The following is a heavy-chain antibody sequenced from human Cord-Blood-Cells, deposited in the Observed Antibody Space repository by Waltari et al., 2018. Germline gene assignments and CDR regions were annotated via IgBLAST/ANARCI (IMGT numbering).Heavy chain of an antibody. D-gene: IGHD5-18*01. CDR1: GGSISSYY. CDR2: IYYSGST. J-gene: IGHJ4*02. CDR3: ARGDVGCSYGYFDY. V-gene: IGHV4-59*01. Sequence: QVQLQESGPGLVKPSETLSLTCTVSGGSISSYYWSWIRQPPGKGLEWIGYIYYSGSTNYTPSRTGRVTISVDPSKNQFSLKLSSVTAADTAVYYCARGDVGCSYGYFDYWGQGTLVTVSS.